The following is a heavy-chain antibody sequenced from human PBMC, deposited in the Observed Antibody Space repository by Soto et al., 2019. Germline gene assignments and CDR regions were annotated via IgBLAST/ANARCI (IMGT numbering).Heavy chain of an antibody. V-gene: IGHV4-34*01. CDR3: AGGPDYGDYDA. CDR2: IRHIADT. Sequence: QVQLRQWGAGLLKPSETLSLTCVVSGGSFSDYKWTWIRQSPEKGLEWIGEIRHIADTNSKPSLRSRLTMSLDTSKNQFSLHLSSVTSADTAVYFCAGGPDYGDYDAWGQGTLVTVSS. CDR1: GGSFSDYK. D-gene: IGHD4-17*01. J-gene: IGHJ5*02.